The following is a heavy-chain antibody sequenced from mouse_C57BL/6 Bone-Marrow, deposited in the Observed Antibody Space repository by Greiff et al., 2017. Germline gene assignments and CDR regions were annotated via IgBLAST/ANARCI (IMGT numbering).Heavy chain of an antibody. CDR2: ISNGGGST. CDR1: GFTFSDYY. Sequence: EVQLVESGGGLVQPGGSLKLSCAASGFTFSDYYMYWVRQTPEKRLEWVAYISNGGGSTYYPDTVKGRFTISRDNAKNTLYLQMSRLKSEDTDMYYGARRGLGPFDYWGQGTTLTVSS. CDR3: ARRGLGPFDY. J-gene: IGHJ2*01. V-gene: IGHV5-12*01.